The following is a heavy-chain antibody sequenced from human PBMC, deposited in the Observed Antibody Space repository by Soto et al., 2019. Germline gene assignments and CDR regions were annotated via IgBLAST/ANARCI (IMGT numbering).Heavy chain of an antibody. CDR3: VSWDDIVVSSD. D-gene: IGHD5-12*01. J-gene: IGHJ4*02. V-gene: IGHV3-7*01. CDR1: GSTFSANW. CDR2: INQAGSQT. Sequence: GGSLRLSCAASGSTFSANWMSWLRQAPGKGLEWVAHINQAGSQTLYVDSVKGRFTISRDNAKNSVYLQMNSLRADDTAVYYCVSWDDIVVSSDWGQGILVTVSS.